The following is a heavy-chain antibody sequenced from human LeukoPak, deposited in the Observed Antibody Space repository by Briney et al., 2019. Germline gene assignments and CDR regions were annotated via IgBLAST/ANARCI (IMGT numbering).Heavy chain of an antibody. V-gene: IGHV4-39*07. CDR1: GGPISSSSYY. J-gene: IGHJ6*03. CDR2: IYYSGST. CDR3: AYAPYYYMDV. Sequence: SETLSLTCTVSGGPISSSSYYRGWIRQPPGKGLEWIGSIYYSGSTYYNPSLKSRVTISVDTSKNQFSLKLSSVTAADTAVYYCAYAPYYYMDVWGKGTTVTVSS.